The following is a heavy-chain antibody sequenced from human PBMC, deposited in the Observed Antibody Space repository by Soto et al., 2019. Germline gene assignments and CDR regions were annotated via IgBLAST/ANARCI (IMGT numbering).Heavy chain of an antibody. Sequence: PXETLCLTCTVAGVSISSYYWSWIRQPAGKGLEWIGRIYTSGSTTYNPSLKTRVTMSVDTSKNQFSLKLNSVTAADTAVFYCARVYDSSGYYWGDAFDLWGQGTMVTVS. CDR1: GVSISSYY. CDR2: IYTSGST. CDR3: ARVYDSSGYYWGDAFDL. V-gene: IGHV4-4*07. D-gene: IGHD3-22*01. J-gene: IGHJ3*01.